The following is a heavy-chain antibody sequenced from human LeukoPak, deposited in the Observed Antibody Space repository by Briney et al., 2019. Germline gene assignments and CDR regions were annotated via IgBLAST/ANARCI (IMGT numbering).Heavy chain of an antibody. J-gene: IGHJ3*02. V-gene: IGHV3-7*01. D-gene: IGHD1-7*01. CDR2: IKQDGSEK. CDR3: AREFSGISRRNSGAFDI. CDR1: GFTFSSYW. Sequence: GGSQRLSCAASGFTFSSYWMSWVRQAPGKGLEWVANIKQDGSEKYYVDSVKGRFTISRDNAKNSLYLQMNSLRAEDTAVYYCAREFSGISRRNSGAFDIWGQGTMVTVSS.